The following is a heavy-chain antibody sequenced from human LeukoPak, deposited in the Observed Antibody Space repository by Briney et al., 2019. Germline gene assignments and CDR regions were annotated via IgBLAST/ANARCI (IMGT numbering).Heavy chain of an antibody. CDR3: ARSDLNYDFWSGYSKPNYFDY. Sequence: ASVKVSCKASGYTFTSYGISRVRQAPGQGLEWMGWISAYNGNTNYAQKLQGRVTMTTDTSTSTAYMELRSLRSDDTAVYYCARSDLNYDFWSGYSKPNYFDYWGQGTLVTVSS. J-gene: IGHJ4*02. CDR2: ISAYNGNT. V-gene: IGHV1-18*01. D-gene: IGHD3-3*01. CDR1: GYTFTSYG.